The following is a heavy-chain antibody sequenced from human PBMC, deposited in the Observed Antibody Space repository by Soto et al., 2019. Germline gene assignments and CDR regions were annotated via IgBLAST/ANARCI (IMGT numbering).Heavy chain of an antibody. Sequence: PSETLSLTCTVSGGSIGRYYWSWIRQPPGKGLEWIGYIYYSGSTNYNPSLKSRVTISVDTSKNQFSLKLSSVTAADTAVYYCARLSPVFMITFGGVLDYWGQGTLVTVSS. CDR1: GGSIGRYY. CDR2: IYYSGST. D-gene: IGHD3-16*01. V-gene: IGHV4-59*08. CDR3: ARLSPVFMITFGGVLDY. J-gene: IGHJ4*02.